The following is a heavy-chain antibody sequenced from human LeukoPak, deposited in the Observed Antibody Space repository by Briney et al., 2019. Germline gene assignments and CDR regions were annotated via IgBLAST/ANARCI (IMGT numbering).Heavy chain of an antibody. J-gene: IGHJ3*02. CDR2: IYYSGST. CDR1: GGSISSYY. Sequence: PSETLSLTCTVSGGSISSYYWSWIRQPPGKGLEWIGYIYYSGSTNYNPSLKSRVTISVDTSKNQFSLKLSSVTAADTAVYYCARVIQLLYPFDIWGQGTMVTVSS. V-gene: IGHV4-59*01. D-gene: IGHD2-2*02. CDR3: ARVIQLLYPFDI.